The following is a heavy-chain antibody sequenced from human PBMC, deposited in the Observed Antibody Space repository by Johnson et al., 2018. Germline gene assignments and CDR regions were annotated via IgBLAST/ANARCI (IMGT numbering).Heavy chain of an antibody. CDR2: IGTVGNI. CDR3: VREQRGSTWEALEI. V-gene: IGHV3-13*01. CDR1: GFIFSNYD. D-gene: IGHD6-13*01. J-gene: IGHJ3*02. Sequence: VQLVESGGGLAQPGGSLRLSCVAPGFIFSNYDMHWVRQPTGKGLEWVSAIGTVGNIYYIDSVKGRFTISREDAKNSLYLQMNSLRAEDTGVYYCVREQRGSTWEALEIWGQGTMVTVSS.